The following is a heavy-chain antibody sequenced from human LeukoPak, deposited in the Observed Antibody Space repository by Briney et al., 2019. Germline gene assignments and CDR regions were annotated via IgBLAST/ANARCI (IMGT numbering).Heavy chain of an antibody. D-gene: IGHD2-15*01. J-gene: IGHJ4*02. V-gene: IGHV3-23*01. CDR2: ISGSGGST. CDR3: AKERGGPDFDY. Sequence: GGTLRLSCAASGFTFSSYGMSWVRQAPGKGLEWVSAISGSGGSTYYADSVKGRFTISRDNSKTTLYLQMNSRRAEDTAVYYCAKERGGPDFDYWGQGTLVTVSS. CDR1: GFTFSSYG.